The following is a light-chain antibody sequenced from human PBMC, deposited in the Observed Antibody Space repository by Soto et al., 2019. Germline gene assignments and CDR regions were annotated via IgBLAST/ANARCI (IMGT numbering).Light chain of an antibody. V-gene: IGLV2-14*01. CDR2: DVS. Sequence: QSVLTQPASVSGSPGQSITISCTGTSSDVGGYNYVSWYQEHPGKAPKLMIYDVSNRPSGVSNRFSGSKSGNTASLTISGLQAEYEADYYCSSYTTDSTYAFGTGTKVTVL. J-gene: IGLJ1*01. CDR1: SSDVGGYNY. CDR3: SSYTTDSTYA.